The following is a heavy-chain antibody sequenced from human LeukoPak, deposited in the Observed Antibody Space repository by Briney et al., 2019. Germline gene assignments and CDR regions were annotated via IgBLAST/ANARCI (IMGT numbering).Heavy chain of an antibody. CDR1: GGSISSSSYH. J-gene: IGHJ6*03. CDR3: ARGRRGYCSSTSCYTLPYYYYYYMDV. CDR2: IYYSGST. V-gene: IGHV4-39*01. Sequence: SETLSLTCTVSGGSISSSSYHWGWIRQPPGKGLEWIGSIYYSGSTYYNPSLKSRVTISVGTSKNQFSLKLSSVTAADTAVYYCARGRRGYCSSTSCYTLPYYYYYYMDVWGKGTTVTVSS. D-gene: IGHD2-2*02.